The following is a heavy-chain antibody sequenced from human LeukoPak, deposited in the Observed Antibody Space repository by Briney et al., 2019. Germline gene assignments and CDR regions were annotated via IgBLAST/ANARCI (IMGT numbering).Heavy chain of an antibody. J-gene: IGHJ6*02. CDR2: IIPIFGTA. CDR3: ARDSPDLGGWPDYYYYYGVDV. Sequence: SVKVSCTASGGTFSSYAISWVRQAPGQGLEWMGGIIPIFGTANYAQKFQGRVTITADESTSTAYMELSSLRSEDTAVYYCARDSPDLGGWPDYYYYYGVDVRGQGTTVTVSS. D-gene: IGHD6-19*01. CDR1: GGTFSSYA. V-gene: IGHV1-69*13.